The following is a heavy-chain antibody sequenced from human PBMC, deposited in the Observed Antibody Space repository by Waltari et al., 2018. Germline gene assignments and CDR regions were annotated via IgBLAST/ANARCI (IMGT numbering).Heavy chain of an antibody. CDR3: AKDPTYYSDFGAPPD. CDR1: GFTFRSYG. V-gene: IGHV3-30*02. CDR2: IQYDGTNK. Sequence: QVQLVESGGGVVQPGGSLRLSCAASGFTFRSYGMHWVRQAAGKGLEWVAFIQYDGTNKYYSDSVKGRFTISRDNSKNTLYLQLNSLRPEDTAVYYCAKDPTYYSDFGAPPDWGQGTLVTVSS. D-gene: IGHD3-22*01. J-gene: IGHJ4*02.